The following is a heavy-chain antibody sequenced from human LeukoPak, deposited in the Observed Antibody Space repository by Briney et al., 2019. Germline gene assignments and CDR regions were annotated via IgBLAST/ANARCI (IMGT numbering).Heavy chain of an antibody. V-gene: IGHV3-30*02. CDR1: GFTFSSYG. D-gene: IGHD1-26*01. CDR3: AKDLVKVGATAGYFDY. Sequence: GGSLRLSCAASGFTFSSYGMHWVRQAPGKGLEWVAVIWYDGSNKYYADSVKGRFTISRDNSKNTLYLQMNSLRAEDTAVYYCAKDLVKVGATAGYFDYWGQGTLVTVSS. CDR2: IWYDGSNK. J-gene: IGHJ4*02.